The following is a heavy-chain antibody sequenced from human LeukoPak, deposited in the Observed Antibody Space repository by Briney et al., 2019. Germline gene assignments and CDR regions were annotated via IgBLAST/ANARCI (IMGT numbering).Heavy chain of an antibody. Sequence: GGFLRLSCAASGFTFSSYAMHWVRQAPGKGLEWVAVISYDGSNKYYADSVKGRFTISRDNSKNTLYLQMNSLRAEDTAVYYCARERGRMDCYYMDVWGKGTTVTVSS. CDR3: ARERGRMDCYYMDV. D-gene: IGHD5-24*01. CDR2: ISYDGSNK. J-gene: IGHJ6*03. V-gene: IGHV3-30*04. CDR1: GFTFSSYA.